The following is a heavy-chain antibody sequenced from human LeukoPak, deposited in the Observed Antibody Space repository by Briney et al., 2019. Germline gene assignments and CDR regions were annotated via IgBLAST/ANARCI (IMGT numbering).Heavy chain of an antibody. J-gene: IGHJ6*02. CDR2: IKQDGSEK. CDR1: GFTFSSYW. Sequence: PGGSLRLSCAASGFTFSSYWMSWVRQAPGKGLEWVANIKQDGSEKYYVDSVKGRFTISRDNAKNSLYLQMNSLRAEGTAVYYCAGGGGEYYYYYYGMDVWGQGTTVTVSS. CDR3: AGGGGEYYYYYYGMDV. V-gene: IGHV3-7*01. D-gene: IGHD3-16*01.